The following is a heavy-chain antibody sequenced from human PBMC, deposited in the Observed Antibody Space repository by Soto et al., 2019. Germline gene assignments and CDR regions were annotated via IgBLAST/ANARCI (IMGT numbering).Heavy chain of an antibody. CDR2: ISGGGDGT. D-gene: IGHD2-8*01. V-gene: IGHV3-23*01. J-gene: IGHJ3*01. CDR1: GFTFYNYA. Sequence: EVQLLESGGGLVRPGGSLRLSCAASGFTFYNYAMNWVRQAPGKGLEWVSTISGGGDGTYYADSVKGRFTISRDNSRNTVYLQMISVRAEDTAVYYCAKKGLGSLATYCTTGDCHYAFDVWGQGTLVTVSS. CDR3: AKKGLGSLATYCTTGDCHYAFDV.